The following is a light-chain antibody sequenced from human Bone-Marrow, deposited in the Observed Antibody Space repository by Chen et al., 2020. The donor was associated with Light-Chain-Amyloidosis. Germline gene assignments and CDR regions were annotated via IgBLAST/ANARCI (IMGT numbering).Light chain of an antibody. CDR2: GDT. J-gene: IGLJ2*01. CDR3: QSADSSGTYEVI. V-gene: IGLV3-25*03. Sequence: SYELTQPPSVSVSPGQTARITCSGDDLPTKYAYWYQQKPGRAPVLVIHGDTERPSGISERFSGSSSGTTATLTISGVQAEDDADYHCQSADSSGTYEVIFGGGTKLTVL. CDR1: DLPTKY.